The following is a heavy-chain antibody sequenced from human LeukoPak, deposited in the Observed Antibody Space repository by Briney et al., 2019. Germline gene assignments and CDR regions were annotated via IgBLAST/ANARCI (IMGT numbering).Heavy chain of an antibody. Sequence: GRSLRLSCAASGFTFSSYAMHWVRQAPGKGREWVAAISYDGSNKYSADSVKGRFTISRDNSKNTLYLQMNSLRAEDTAVYYCAKDPRDHSYGWSWRYFDYWGQGTLVTVSS. V-gene: IGHV3-30*04. D-gene: IGHD5-18*01. CDR1: GFTFSSYA. CDR3: AKDPRDHSYGWSWRYFDY. J-gene: IGHJ4*02. CDR2: ISYDGSNK.